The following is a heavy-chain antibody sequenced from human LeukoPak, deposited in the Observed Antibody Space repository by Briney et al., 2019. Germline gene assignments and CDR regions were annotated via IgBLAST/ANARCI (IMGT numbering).Heavy chain of an antibody. Sequence: SVKVSCKASGGTFSSYTISWVRQAPGQGLEWMGRIIPIFGTANSAQKFQGRVTITADESTSTAYMELSSLRSEDTAVYYCARGPKGIVVVPAAIKVPYYYYMDVWGKGTTVTVSS. J-gene: IGHJ6*03. V-gene: IGHV1-69*15. D-gene: IGHD2-2*01. CDR1: GGTFSSYT. CDR2: IIPIFGTA. CDR3: ARGPKGIVVVPAAIKVPYYYYMDV.